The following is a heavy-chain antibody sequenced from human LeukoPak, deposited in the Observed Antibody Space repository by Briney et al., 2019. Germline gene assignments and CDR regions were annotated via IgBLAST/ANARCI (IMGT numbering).Heavy chain of an antibody. Sequence: SQTLSLTCTVSGGSISSGGYYWSWIRQHPGTGLEWIGYIYYSGSTYYNPSLKSRVTISVDTSKNQFSLKLSSVTAADTAVYYCARERRFLEWSPSPGHGMDVWGQGTTVTVSS. V-gene: IGHV4-31*03. CDR3: ARERRFLEWSPSPGHGMDV. CDR2: IYYSGST. J-gene: IGHJ6*02. CDR1: GGSISSGGYY. D-gene: IGHD3-3*01.